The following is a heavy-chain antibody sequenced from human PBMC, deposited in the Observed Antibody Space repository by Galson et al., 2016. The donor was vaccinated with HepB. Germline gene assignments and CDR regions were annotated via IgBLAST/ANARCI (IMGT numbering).Heavy chain of an antibody. CDR1: GFTLSNPA. V-gene: IGHV3-23*01. CDR2: ITGSGVP. CDR3: ATDGIHTSGWYGS. D-gene: IGHD6-19*01. Sequence: SLRLSCPASGFTLSNPAMSWGRQAPGKGLEWVWVITGSGVPYCADSVKGPFTISRDNSKNTLFLQMNSLRAEETAIYYCATDGIHTSGWYGSWGQGTLVTVS. J-gene: IGHJ5*02.